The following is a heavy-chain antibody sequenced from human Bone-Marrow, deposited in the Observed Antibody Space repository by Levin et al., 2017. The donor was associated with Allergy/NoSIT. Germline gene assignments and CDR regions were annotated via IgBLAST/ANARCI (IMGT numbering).Heavy chain of an antibody. CDR1: GYTITDYY. D-gene: IGHD3-10*01. Sequence: PGESLKISCKTSGYTITDYYMHWVRQAPGHGLEWMGWINPNSGGTHSAEKFQGRVTMTRDTYITTAYMELTRLTSDDTAVYYCATKKAGASFGMDVWGQGTTVTVSS. CDR3: ATKKAGASFGMDV. J-gene: IGHJ6*02. V-gene: IGHV1-2*02. CDR2: INPNSGGT.